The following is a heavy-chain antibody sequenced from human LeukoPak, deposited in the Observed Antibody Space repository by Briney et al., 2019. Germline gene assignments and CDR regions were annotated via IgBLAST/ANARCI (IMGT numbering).Heavy chain of an antibody. V-gene: IGHV1-46*01. CDR3: ARGKQLSKYGMDV. J-gene: IGHJ6*02. CDR1: GYTFTNYY. CDR2: INPSGGST. D-gene: IGHD5-18*01. Sequence: AASVKVSCKASGYTFTNYYMHWVRHAPGQGLEWMGIINPSGGSTNYAQKFQGRVTMTRDTSTSTVYMDLSSLTSEDTAVFYCARGKQLSKYGMDVWGQGTTVTVSS.